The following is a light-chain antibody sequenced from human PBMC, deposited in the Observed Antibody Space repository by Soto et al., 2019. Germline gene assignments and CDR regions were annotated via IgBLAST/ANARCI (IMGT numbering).Light chain of an antibody. CDR3: CSSAGFDAFYV. CDR1: SNDIGNYNL. J-gene: IGLJ1*01. Sequence: QSVLTQPASVSGSPGQSITISCTGTSNDIGNYNLVSWYQQHPGKAPRVIIYDVTKRPSGISNRFSGSKSGNTASLTISGLQAEDEADYYCCSSAGFDAFYVFGPGTKVTVL. CDR2: DVT. V-gene: IGLV2-23*02.